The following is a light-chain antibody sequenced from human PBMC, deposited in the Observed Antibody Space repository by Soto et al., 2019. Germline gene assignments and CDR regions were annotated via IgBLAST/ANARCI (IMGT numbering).Light chain of an antibody. V-gene: IGKV3-20*01. CDR2: GTS. CDR3: QQYGSSSWT. Sequence: EIVLTQSPGTLSLSPGERATLSCRASQSVSSSYLAWYQQKPGQAPRLLIYGTSSRATAIPDSFSGSGSGTDFTLTISRLEPEDFAVYYCQQYGSSSWTFGQGTKVDIK. J-gene: IGKJ1*01. CDR1: QSVSSSY.